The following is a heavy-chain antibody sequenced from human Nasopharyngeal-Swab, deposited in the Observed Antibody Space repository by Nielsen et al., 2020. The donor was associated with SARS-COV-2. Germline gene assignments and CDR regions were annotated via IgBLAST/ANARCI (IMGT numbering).Heavy chain of an antibody. CDR2: ISWNSGSI. D-gene: IGHD3-10*01. V-gene: IGHV3-9*01. CDR3: AKDTGSSGSKGDFDY. Sequence: SLKISCAASGFTFDDYAMHWVRQAPGKGLEWVSGISWNSGSIGYADSVKGRFTISRDNAKSSLYLQMNSLRAEDTALYYCAKDTGSSGSKGDFDYWGQGTLVTVSS. J-gene: IGHJ4*02. CDR1: GFTFDDYA.